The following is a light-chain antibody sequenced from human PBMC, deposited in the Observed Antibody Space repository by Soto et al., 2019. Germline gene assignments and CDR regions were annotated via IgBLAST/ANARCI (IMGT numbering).Light chain of an antibody. CDR2: AAS. CDR1: QSVDSDY. CDR3: HQYGTSPWT. J-gene: IGKJ1*01. Sequence: EIVLTQSPGTLSLSPGERATLSCRASQSVDSDYLAWYQQKPGQAPRLLIHAASSRATGIPDRFSGSGSGTDFTLTISRLEPADFAVYCWHQYGTSPWTFGRGTKVEI. V-gene: IGKV3-20*01.